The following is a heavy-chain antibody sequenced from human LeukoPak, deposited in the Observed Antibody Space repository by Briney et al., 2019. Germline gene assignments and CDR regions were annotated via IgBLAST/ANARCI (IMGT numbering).Heavy chain of an antibody. D-gene: IGHD4-17*01. J-gene: IGHJ5*02. CDR3: IVFGDSNH. CDR2: THSSGGT. V-gene: IGHV3-53*01. CDR1: GFTGSHNY. Sequence: PGGSLRLSCAASGFTGSHNYMSWVHQAPGKGLEWVSATHSSGGTYYADSVKGRFTISRDTSKNTLYLQINSLSVEDTAVYYCIVFGDSNHWGQGTLATVSS.